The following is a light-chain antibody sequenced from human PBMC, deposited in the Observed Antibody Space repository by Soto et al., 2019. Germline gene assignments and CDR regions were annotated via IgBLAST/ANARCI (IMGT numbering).Light chain of an antibody. J-gene: IGKJ5*01. CDR3: QQYGRSPIT. CDR2: GAS. CDR1: QSVNSR. V-gene: IGKV3-20*01. Sequence: EIVLTQSPGTLSLSPSERATLSCMARQSVNSRLAWYQHKPGQAPRLLISGASSRATSIPDRFSGSGSATDFSLTISRLEPEDFALYYCQQYGRSPITFGQGTRLEI.